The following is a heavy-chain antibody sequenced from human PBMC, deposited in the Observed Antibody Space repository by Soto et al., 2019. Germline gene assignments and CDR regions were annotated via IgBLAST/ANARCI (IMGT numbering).Heavy chain of an antibody. CDR2: IWYDGSNK. V-gene: IGHV3-33*01. Sequence: QVQLVESGGGVVQPGRSLRLSCAASGFTFSNFGMHWVRQAPGKGLEWVAVIWYDGSNKYYANSVKGRFTISRDISNNTLYVQMNSHRADDTAVYYCARDGLGRYFDYWGQGTLVTVSS. CDR3: ARDGLGRYFDY. D-gene: IGHD3-16*01. J-gene: IGHJ4*02. CDR1: GFTFSNFG.